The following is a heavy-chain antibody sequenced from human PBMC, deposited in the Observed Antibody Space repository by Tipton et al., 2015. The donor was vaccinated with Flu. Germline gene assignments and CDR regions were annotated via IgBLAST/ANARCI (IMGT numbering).Heavy chain of an antibody. Sequence: SLRLSCKGSGYSFTSYWIGWVRQMPGKGLEWMGRIDPSDSYTNYSPSFQGHVTISADKSISTAYLQWSSLKASDTAMYYCARHQDYGDYVGYWGQGTLVTVSS. V-gene: IGHV5-10-1*01. D-gene: IGHD4-17*01. CDR2: IDPSDSYT. J-gene: IGHJ4*02. CDR1: GYSFTSYW. CDR3: ARHQDYGDYVGY.